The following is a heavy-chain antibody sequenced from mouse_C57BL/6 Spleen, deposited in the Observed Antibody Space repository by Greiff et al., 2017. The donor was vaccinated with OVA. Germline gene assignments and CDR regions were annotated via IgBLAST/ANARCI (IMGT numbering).Heavy chain of an antibody. J-gene: IGHJ2*01. CDR3: ARERYYGSSYYFDY. CDR1: GFTFSSYA. V-gene: IGHV5-4*01. Sequence: EVQRVESGGGLVKPGGSLKLSCAASGFTFSSYAMSWVRQTPEQRLEWVATISDGGSYTYYPDNVKGRFTISRDNAKNNLYLQMSHLKSEDTAMYYCARERYYGSSYYFDYWGQGTTLTVSS. D-gene: IGHD1-1*01. CDR2: ISDGGSYT.